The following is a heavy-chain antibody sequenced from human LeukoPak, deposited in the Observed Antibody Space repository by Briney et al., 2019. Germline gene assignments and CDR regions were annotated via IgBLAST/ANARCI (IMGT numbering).Heavy chain of an antibody. J-gene: IGHJ4*02. Sequence: PGGSLRLSCAASGFTFSSYGMHWVRQAPGKGLEWVAVISYDGSNKYYADSVKGRFTISRDNSKNTLYLQMNSLRAEDTAVYYCARDNEGATFDYWGQGTLVTVSS. CDR1: GFTFSSYG. V-gene: IGHV3-30*03. CDR3: ARDNEGATFDY. D-gene: IGHD1-26*01. CDR2: ISYDGSNK.